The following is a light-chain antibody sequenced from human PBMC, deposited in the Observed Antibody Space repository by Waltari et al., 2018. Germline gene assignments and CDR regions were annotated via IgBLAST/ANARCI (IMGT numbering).Light chain of an antibody. CDR2: TDT. Sequence: QSVLIQPPSASGIPGQGFTISCSGGSSTIGSNTLVWYQQFAGAAPQLLIHTDTQRPSGVPDRFSGSKSGTSASLAISGLQSEDEAHYFCASWDDSLSGRVFGGGTKVTVL. CDR1: SSTIGSNT. V-gene: IGLV1-44*01. CDR3: ASWDDSLSGRV. J-gene: IGLJ3*02.